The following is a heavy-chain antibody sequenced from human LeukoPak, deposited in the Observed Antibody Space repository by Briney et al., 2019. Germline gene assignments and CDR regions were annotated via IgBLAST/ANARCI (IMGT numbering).Heavy chain of an antibody. CDR2: INHSGST. J-gene: IGHJ4*02. D-gene: IGHD3-10*01. CDR3: ARVGLRYYGSGRGPFDY. V-gene: IGHV4-34*01. CDR1: GGSFSGYY. Sequence: SETLSLTCAVYGGSFSGYYWSWIRQPPGKGLEWIGEINHSGSTNYNPSLKSRVTISVDTPKNQFSLKLSSVTAADTAVYYCARVGLRYYGSGRGPFDYWGQGTLVTVSS.